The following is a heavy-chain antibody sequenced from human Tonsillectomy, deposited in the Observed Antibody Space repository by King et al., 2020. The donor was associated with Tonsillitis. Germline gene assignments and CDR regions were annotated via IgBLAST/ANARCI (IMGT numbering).Heavy chain of an antibody. J-gene: IGHJ6*02. CDR2: ISYDGSNK. CDR3: ASDGGDGTDYYNGMDA. D-gene: IGHD2-21*01. V-gene: IGHV3-30-3*01. CDR1: GFTFSSYA. Sequence: VQLVESGGGVVQPGRSLRLSCAASGFTFSSYAMHWVRQAPGKGLEWVAVISYDGSNKYYADSVKGRFTISRDNSKNTLYLQMNSLRAEDTAVYYCASDGGDGTDYYNGMDAWGPGTPVTVSS.